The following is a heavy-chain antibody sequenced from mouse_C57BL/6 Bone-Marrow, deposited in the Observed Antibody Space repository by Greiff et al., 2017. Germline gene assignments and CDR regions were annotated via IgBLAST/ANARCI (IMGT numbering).Heavy chain of an antibody. J-gene: IGHJ2*01. D-gene: IGHD1-1*01. V-gene: IGHV1-81*01. Sequence: VQLQQSGAELARPGASVTLSCKASGYTFTSYGISWVKQRTGQGLVWIGEIYPRSGNTYYNETFKGKATLTADKSSSTAYMELRSLTSEDSAVYVCARGGITTGFDYWGQGTTLTVSS. CDR1: GYTFTSYG. CDR2: IYPRSGNT. CDR3: ARGGITTGFDY.